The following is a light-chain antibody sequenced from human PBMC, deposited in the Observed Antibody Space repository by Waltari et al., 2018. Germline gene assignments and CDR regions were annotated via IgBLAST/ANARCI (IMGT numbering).Light chain of an antibody. CDR2: GAT. J-gene: IGKJ4*01. CDR1: Y. CDR3: QQYDSSPLT. Sequence: YSARDQQKPAQATTILIYGATCTATGLPDRFSGSGSQTNFSRTISRLEPEEFAVYDCQQYDSSPLTFGGGTKVEIK. V-gene: IGKV3-20*01.